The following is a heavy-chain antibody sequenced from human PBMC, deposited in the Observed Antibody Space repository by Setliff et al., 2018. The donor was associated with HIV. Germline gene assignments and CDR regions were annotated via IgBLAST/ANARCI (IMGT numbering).Heavy chain of an antibody. CDR3: ARGSLLGYFDWLFPD. D-gene: IGHD3-9*01. CDR2: INPNSGDT. J-gene: IGHJ4*02. CDR1: RYTFTGRY. V-gene: IGHV1-2*06. Sequence: ASVKVSCKASRYTFTGRYMHWVRQAPGQGLEWMGRINPNSGDTNYAQKFQGRVTMTRDTSISTAYMELSRLRSDDTAVYYCARGSLLGYFDWLFPDWGQGTLVTVSS.